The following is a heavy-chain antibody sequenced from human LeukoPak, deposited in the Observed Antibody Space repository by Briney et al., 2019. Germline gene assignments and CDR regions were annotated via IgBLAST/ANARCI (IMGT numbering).Heavy chain of an antibody. CDR1: GFSLTSTGVA. J-gene: IGHJ4*02. CDR3: AHTRYSGSGSYYIDY. V-gene: IGHV2-5*02. D-gene: IGHD3-10*01. Sequence: GPTLVNPTQTLTLTCTFSGFSLTSTGVAVGWIRQPPGTALEWLAPINWDDVKHYNPSLQSRLIITKDASKNQVDLTMTNMDPVDAGTFYCAHTRYSGSGSYYIDYWGQGTLVAVSS. CDR2: INWDDVK.